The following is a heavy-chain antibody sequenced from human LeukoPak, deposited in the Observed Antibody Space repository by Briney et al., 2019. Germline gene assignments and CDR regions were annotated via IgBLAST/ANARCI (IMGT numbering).Heavy chain of an antibody. J-gene: IGHJ4*02. D-gene: IGHD4-17*01. Sequence: GGSLRLSCAASGFTFSSYWMNWVRQAPGKGLVWVSRIASDGSSTTYADSVKGRFTISRDNSKNTLYLQMNSLRAEDTAVYYCAKYGGLYGDYAPPFDYWGQGTLVTVSS. CDR3: AKYGGLYGDYAPPFDY. V-gene: IGHV3-74*01. CDR1: GFTFSSYW. CDR2: IASDGSST.